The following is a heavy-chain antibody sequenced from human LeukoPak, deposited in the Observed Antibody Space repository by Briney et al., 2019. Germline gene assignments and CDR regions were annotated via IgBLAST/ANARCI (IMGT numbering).Heavy chain of an antibody. CDR2: ITAYNGNT. CDR1: GYTFSNYG. Sequence: ASVKVSCKASGYTFSNYGITWVRQAPGQGLEWMGWITAYNGNTNYAQKLQGRVTMTTDTSTSTAYMELRSLRSDDTAVYYCARASDIVVVVAASHFDYWGQGTLVTVSS. CDR3: ARASDIVVVVAASHFDY. V-gene: IGHV1-18*01. D-gene: IGHD2-15*01. J-gene: IGHJ4*02.